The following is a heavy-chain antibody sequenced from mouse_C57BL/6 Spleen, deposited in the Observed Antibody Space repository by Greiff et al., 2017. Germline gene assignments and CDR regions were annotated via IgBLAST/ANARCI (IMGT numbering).Heavy chain of an antibody. CDR1: GYTFTSYW. J-gene: IGHJ4*01. D-gene: IGHD3-2*02. CDR3: ARWGSSGYDYAMDY. Sequence: QVQLQQPGAELVRPGTSVKLSCKASGYTFTSYWMHWVKQRPGQGLEWIGVIDPSDSYTNYNQKFKGKATLTVDTSSSTAYMQLSSLTSEDSAVYYCARWGSSGYDYAMDYWGQGTSVTVSS. CDR2: IDPSDSYT. V-gene: IGHV1-59*01.